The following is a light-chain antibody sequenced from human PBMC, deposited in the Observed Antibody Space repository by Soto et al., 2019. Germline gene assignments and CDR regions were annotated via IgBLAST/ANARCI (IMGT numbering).Light chain of an antibody. CDR2: EVN. CDR3: SSYAGSSNV. CDR1: RSDVGDYNY. Sequence: QSVLTPPTSASGPPVQSVASSCTATRSDVGDYNYVSGYQQHPGKAPKLMIYEVNKRPSVVPDRLSGSKSGNTATPTVAGLQAEDEADYYCSSYAGSSNVFGNETKGTVL. V-gene: IGLV2-8*01. J-gene: IGLJ1*01.